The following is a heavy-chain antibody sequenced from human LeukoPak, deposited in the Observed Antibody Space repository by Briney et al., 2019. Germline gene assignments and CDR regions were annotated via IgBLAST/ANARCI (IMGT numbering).Heavy chain of an antibody. CDR3: ARDWYHAIDY. J-gene: IGHJ4*02. CDR2: ITSDGTSI. D-gene: IGHD2-2*01. V-gene: IGHV3-74*03. Sequence: GGTLRLSCAASGFSFSPTWMHWVRQPPGQGLVWVARITSDGTSISYAESVKGRFTISRDNAKNTLYLQMNSLRVDDTAIYYCARDWYHAIDYWGQGTLVTVSS. CDR1: GFSFSPTW.